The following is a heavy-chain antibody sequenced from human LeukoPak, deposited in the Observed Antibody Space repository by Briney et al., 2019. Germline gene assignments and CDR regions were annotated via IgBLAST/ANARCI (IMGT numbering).Heavy chain of an antibody. Sequence: GGSLRLSCAASGFTFSSYAMSWVRQAPGKGLEWVSAISGSGGSTYYADSVQGRFTISRDNSKNTLYLQMNSLRAEDTAVYYCAKDDYKYSSFSTAFDIWGQGTMVTVSS. CDR2: ISGSGGST. CDR1: GFTFSSYA. CDR3: AKDDYKYSSFSTAFDI. V-gene: IGHV3-23*01. D-gene: IGHD6-6*01. J-gene: IGHJ3*02.